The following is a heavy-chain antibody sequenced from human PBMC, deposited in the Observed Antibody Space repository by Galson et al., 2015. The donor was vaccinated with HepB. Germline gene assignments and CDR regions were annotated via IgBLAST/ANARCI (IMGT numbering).Heavy chain of an antibody. CDR1: GYNFAISW. CDR2: IYPGDSDT. CDR3: ARSSMIVKYYYYGMDV. V-gene: IGHV5-51*01. Sequence: QSGAEVKKPGESLKISCKGSGYNFAISWIGWVRQMPGKGLEWMGIIYPGDSDTRYSPSFQGQVTISTDKSISTAYLQWSSLKASDTAMYYCARSSMIVKYYYYGMDVWGQGTTVTVSS. J-gene: IGHJ6*02. D-gene: IGHD3-22*01.